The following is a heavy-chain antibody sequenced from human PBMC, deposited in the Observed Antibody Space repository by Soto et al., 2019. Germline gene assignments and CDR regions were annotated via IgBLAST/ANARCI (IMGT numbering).Heavy chain of an antibody. D-gene: IGHD5-12*01. CDR2: IFSSGST. CDR1: GGSINTFY. J-gene: IGHJ4*02. Sequence: SETLSLTCTVSGGSINTFYWSWVRQPAGKGLEWIGRIFSSGSTSFNPSLESRVAMSVDTSKNNFSLNLSSVTAADMAVYYCAREGSYSAYNFAHGIQLWSFDFWGQGAMVALSS. V-gene: IGHV4-4*07. CDR3: AREGSYSAYNFAHGIQLWSFDF.